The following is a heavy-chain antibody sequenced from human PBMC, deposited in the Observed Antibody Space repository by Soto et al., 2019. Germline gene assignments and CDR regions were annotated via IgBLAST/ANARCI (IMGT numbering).Heavy chain of an antibody. D-gene: IGHD3-10*01. CDR1: GFIFTNYY. CDR2: ISSSSVYT. CDR3: AREGVRGVILDY. Sequence: QVQLMESGGGLVKPGGSLRLSCEASGFIFTNYYMSWIRQVPGKGLEWISSISSSSVYTNYADSVKGRFTISKDNAKQSLYLQMDSLRAEDSAVYYCAREGVRGVILDYWGQGALVTVSS. V-gene: IGHV3-11*05. J-gene: IGHJ4*02.